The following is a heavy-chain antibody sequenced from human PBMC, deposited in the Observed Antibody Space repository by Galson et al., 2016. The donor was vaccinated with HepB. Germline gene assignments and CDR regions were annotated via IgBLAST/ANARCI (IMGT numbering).Heavy chain of an antibody. V-gene: IGHV3-30*18. Sequence: SLRLSCAASGFAFTFHAMNWVRQTPGKGLEWVAVISYDGSNKYYTDSVKGRFTISRDNSKNTLYLQMNSLRAEDTAVYYCAKGGVWRQLWLSFDYWGQGTLVTVSS. D-gene: IGHD5-18*01. CDR1: GFAFTFHA. CDR2: ISYDGSNK. J-gene: IGHJ4*02. CDR3: AKGGVWRQLWLSFDY.